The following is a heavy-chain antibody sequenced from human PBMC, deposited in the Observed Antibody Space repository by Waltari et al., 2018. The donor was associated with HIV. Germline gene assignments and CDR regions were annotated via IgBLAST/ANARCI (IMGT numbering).Heavy chain of an antibody. V-gene: IGHV5-51*01. CDR1: GDSFTSYW. Sequence: LHLVQSGAAVKKPGESLKLSCKGSGDSFTSYWIGWVRQMPGKGLEWMGIIDPGYSDTRYSPAFQGQGTISADKSISTAYLQWSSLKASDTAMYYCARRDYGGNRPFDDWGQGTLVTGSS. CDR2: IDPGYSDT. J-gene: IGHJ4*02. D-gene: IGHD4-17*01. CDR3: ARRDYGGNRPFDD.